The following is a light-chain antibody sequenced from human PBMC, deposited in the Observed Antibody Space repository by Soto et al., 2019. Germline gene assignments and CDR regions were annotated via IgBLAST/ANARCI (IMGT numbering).Light chain of an antibody. V-gene: IGLV2-11*01. CDR2: DVS. CDR1: SSDVGGYTY. J-gene: IGLJ1*01. Sequence: QSALTQPRSVSGSPGQSVSISFTGTSSDVGGYTYVSWYQQHPGKAPKVMIYDVSKRPSGVPDRCSGSTSGNTASLTISGLQSEDEADYYCCSYAGRYTYVFGTGTKVTVL. CDR3: CSYAGRYTYV.